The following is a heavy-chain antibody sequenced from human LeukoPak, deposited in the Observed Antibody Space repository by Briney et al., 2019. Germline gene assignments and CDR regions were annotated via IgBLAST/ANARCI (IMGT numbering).Heavy chain of an antibody. Sequence: SETLSLTCSVSGGSISSGPYFWSWIRQSPGQGLEWIGYIWPSGSTNYNPSLSGRVAISLDKSRNHFTLMVTAVTAADTAVYYCARSDTEPGYDFWTGSYYFDYWGQGTLVTVSS. CDR2: IWPSGST. J-gene: IGHJ4*02. CDR3: ARSDTEPGYDFWTGSYYFDY. CDR1: GGSISSGPYF. V-gene: IGHV4-30-2*06. D-gene: IGHD3-3*01.